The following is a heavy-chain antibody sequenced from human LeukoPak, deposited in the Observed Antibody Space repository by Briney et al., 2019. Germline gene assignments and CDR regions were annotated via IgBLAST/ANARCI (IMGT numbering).Heavy chain of an antibody. Sequence: SETLSLTCTVSGGSISSYYWSWIRQPPGKGLEWIGFISHSGNTNYNPSLKSRVTISVDTSKNQFSLRLSSVTAADTAVYYCARVTGYMIEDYFDYWGQGTLVTVSS. V-gene: IGHV4-59*01. J-gene: IGHJ4*02. D-gene: IGHD3-22*01. CDR1: GGSISSYY. CDR3: ARVTGYMIEDYFDY. CDR2: ISHSGNT.